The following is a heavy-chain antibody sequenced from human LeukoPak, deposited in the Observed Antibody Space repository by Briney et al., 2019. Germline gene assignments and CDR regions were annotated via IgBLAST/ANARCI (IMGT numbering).Heavy chain of an antibody. V-gene: IGHV3-23*01. D-gene: IGHD2-15*01. CDR3: AKQRSEVVVAATNY. Sequence: PGGSLRLSCAASGFTFNSYAMSWVRQAPGKGLEWVSAISGSGGSTYYADSVKGRFTISRDNSQNTLYLQMNSLRAEDTAVYYCAKQRSEVVVAATNYWGQGTLVTVSS. CDR1: GFTFNSYA. J-gene: IGHJ4*02. CDR2: ISGSGGST.